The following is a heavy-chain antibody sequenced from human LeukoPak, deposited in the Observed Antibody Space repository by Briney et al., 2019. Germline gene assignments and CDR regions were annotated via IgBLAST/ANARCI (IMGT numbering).Heavy chain of an antibody. D-gene: IGHD3-16*01. V-gene: IGHV1-69*13. CDR1: GGTFSSYA. Sequence: SVKVSCKASGGTFSSYAISWVRQAPGQGLEWMGGIIPIFGTANYAQKFQGRVTITADESTSTAYMELSSLRSEDTAVYYCAGRYDYVWGSLDYWGQGTLVTVSS. J-gene: IGHJ4*02. CDR3: AGRYDYVWGSLDY. CDR2: IIPIFGTA.